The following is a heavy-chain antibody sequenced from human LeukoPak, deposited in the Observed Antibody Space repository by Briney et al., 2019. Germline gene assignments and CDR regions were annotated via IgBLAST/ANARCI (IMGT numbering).Heavy chain of an antibody. CDR2: MNPNSGNT. CDR3: ARGRSSSSLTDY. V-gene: IGHV1-8*01. Sequence: ASVKVSCKASGYTFTTYDINWVRQATGDGRVRMGWMNPNSGNTGYAQKFQGRVTMTRNTSISTAYMELSSLRSEDTAVYYCARGRSSSSLTDYWGQGTLVTVSS. D-gene: IGHD6-6*01. J-gene: IGHJ4*02. CDR1: GYTFTTYD.